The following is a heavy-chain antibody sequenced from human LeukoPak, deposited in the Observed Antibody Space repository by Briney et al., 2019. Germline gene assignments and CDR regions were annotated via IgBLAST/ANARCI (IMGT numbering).Heavy chain of an antibody. V-gene: IGHV3-73*01. Sequence: GGSLKLSCAASGFTFSDSAIHWVRQASGKGLEWVGRIRGKGFSVPPAYAASVKDRFTISRDDSESTAYLQTNSLKAEDTAVYYCTVPQSGGNWFDPWGPGTQVTVSS. D-gene: IGHD3-16*01. CDR1: GFTFSDSA. J-gene: IGHJ5*02. CDR2: IRGKGFSVPP. CDR3: TVPQSGGNWFDP.